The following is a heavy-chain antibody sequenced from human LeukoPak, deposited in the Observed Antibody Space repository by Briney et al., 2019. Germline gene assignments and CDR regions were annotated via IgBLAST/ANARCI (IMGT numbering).Heavy chain of an antibody. D-gene: IGHD4-23*01. J-gene: IGHJ6*02. V-gene: IGHV3-23*01. CDR2: ISGSGGGT. CDR1: GFTFGGFA. Sequence: GGSLRLSCAASGFTFGGFAMSWVRQAPGKGLEWVSTISGSGGGTYYADSVKGRFTISRDNSKNTLYLQMNSLRAEDTAVYYCAKAYAGNTYYYGMDVWGQGTTVTVSS. CDR3: AKAYAGNTYYYGMDV.